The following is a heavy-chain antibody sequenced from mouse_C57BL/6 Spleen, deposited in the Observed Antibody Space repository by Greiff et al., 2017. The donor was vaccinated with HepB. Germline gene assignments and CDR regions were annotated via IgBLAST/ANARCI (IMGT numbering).Heavy chain of an antibody. Sequence: VQLQQSGAELVRPGSSVKLSCKASGYSFTSYWMHWVKQRPIQGLEWIGNIDPSDSETHYNQKFKDKATLTVDKSSSTAYMQLSSLTSEDSAVYYCARDDGSFAYWGQGTLVTVSA. CDR2: IDPSDSET. D-gene: IGHD2-3*01. V-gene: IGHV1-52*01. CDR1: GYSFTSYW. CDR3: ARDDGSFAY. J-gene: IGHJ3*01.